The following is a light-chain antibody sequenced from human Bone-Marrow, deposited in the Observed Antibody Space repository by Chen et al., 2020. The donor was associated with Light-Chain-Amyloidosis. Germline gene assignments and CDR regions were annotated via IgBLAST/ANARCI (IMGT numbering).Light chain of an antibody. J-gene: IGLJ3*02. CDR2: DDS. CDR1: NIGSTS. V-gene: IGLV3-21*02. CDR3: QVWDRSSDRPV. Sequence: SYVLTQPSSVSVAPGQTATIACGGNNIGSTSVHWYQQTPGQAPLLVVYDDSDRPSGIPERLSGSNSGNAATLTISRVAAGDEADYYGQVWDRSSDRPVFGGGTNLTVL.